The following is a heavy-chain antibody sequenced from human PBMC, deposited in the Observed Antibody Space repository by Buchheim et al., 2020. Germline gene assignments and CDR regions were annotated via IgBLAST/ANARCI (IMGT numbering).Heavy chain of an antibody. CDR2: ISGGGGST. CDR3: AKDLGGQSLAAVRSMLFDS. Sequence: VQLLESGGGFVQPGGSLRLSCAASGFSFSSYVMSWVRQAPGRGLEWVSAISGGGGSTNYADSVKGRFTISRDNSKNTLYLQMSTLRAEDTAVYYCAKDLGGQSLAAVRSMLFDSWGQGTL. D-gene: IGHD2-8*01. J-gene: IGHJ4*02. V-gene: IGHV3-23*01. CDR1: GFSFSSYV.